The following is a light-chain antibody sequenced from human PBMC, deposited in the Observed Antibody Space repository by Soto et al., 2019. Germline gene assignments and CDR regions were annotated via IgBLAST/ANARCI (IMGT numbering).Light chain of an antibody. V-gene: IGLV2-14*01. Sequence: QSVLTQPASVSGSPRQSITISCTGASSDVGGYTYVSWYQQHPGKAPKLMIYEVNNRPSGVSNRFSGSKSGNTDSLTISGLQAEDEADYYCSSYTSSSTLYVFGTGTKVTVL. CDR1: SSDVGGYTY. CDR2: EVN. CDR3: SSYTSSSTLYV. J-gene: IGLJ1*01.